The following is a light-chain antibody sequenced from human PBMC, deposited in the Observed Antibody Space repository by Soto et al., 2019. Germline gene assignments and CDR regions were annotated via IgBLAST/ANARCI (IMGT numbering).Light chain of an antibody. V-gene: IGLV1-36*01. Sequence: QPVLTQPPSVSAGPGQRVTISCSGSTSNIGKNTVNWYQQLPGEAPKLFIYYDDLLASGVSDRVSGSKSGTSASLAISGLQSEDEADYCCGAWDDTLNGWVFGGGTKLTVL. CDR1: TSNIGKNT. CDR3: GAWDDTLNGWV. J-gene: IGLJ3*02. CDR2: YDD.